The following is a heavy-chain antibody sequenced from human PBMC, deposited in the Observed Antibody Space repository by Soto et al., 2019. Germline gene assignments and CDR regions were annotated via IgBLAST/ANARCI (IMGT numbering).Heavy chain of an antibody. CDR3: ARDRSPYYYGSGSYSKYVAFAI. V-gene: IGHV4-59*01. J-gene: IGHJ3*02. CDR1: GGSIISYY. CDR2: IYYSGST. D-gene: IGHD3-10*01. Sequence: SETLSLTCTVSGGSIISYYWSWIRQPPGKGLECIGYIYYSGSTNYNPSLKSRVNISVDTSKTQFSLKLSYVTAADTAVYYCARDRSPYYYGSGSYSKYVAFAIWGNGTMVTVSS.